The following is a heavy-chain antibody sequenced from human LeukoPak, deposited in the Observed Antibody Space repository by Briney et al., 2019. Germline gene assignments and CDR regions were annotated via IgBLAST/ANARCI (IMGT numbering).Heavy chain of an antibody. V-gene: IGHV3-48*02. CDR3: ARDPYCSGGSCYPDHY. CDR1: GFTFSSYR. Sequence: GGSLRLSCAASGFTFSSYRMNWVRQAPGKGLEWVSYISSSSSTIYYADSVKGRFTISRDNAKNSLYLQMNSLRDEDTAVYYCARDPYCSGGSCYPDHYWGQGTLVTVSS. CDR2: ISSSSSTI. D-gene: IGHD2-15*01. J-gene: IGHJ4*02.